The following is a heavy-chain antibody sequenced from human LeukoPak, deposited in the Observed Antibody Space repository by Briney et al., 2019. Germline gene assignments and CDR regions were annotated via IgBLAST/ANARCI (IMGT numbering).Heavy chain of an antibody. V-gene: IGHV3-7*01. J-gene: IGHJ4*02. Sequence: GGSLRLSCAASGFTFSSYWMSWVRQAPGKGLEWVANIKQDGSEKYYVDSVKGRFTISRDNAKNSLYLQMNSLGAEDTAVYYCARERGSKCFDYWGQGTLVTVSS. CDR3: ARERGSKCFDY. D-gene: IGHD3-10*01. CDR1: GFTFSSYW. CDR2: IKQDGSEK.